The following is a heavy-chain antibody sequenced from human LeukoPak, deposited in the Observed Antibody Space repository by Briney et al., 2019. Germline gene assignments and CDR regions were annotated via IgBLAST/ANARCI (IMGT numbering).Heavy chain of an antibody. V-gene: IGHV4-59*12. CDR3: ARDGYTGIASFPYYYYGMDV. CDR1: GGSISSYY. Sequence: PSETLSLTCTVSGGSISSYYWSWIRQPPGKGLEWIGYIYYSGSTYYNPSLKSRVTISVDTSKNQFSLKLSSVTAADTAVYYCARDGYTGIASFPYYYYGMDVWGQGTTVTVSS. D-gene: IGHD6-13*01. J-gene: IGHJ6*02. CDR2: IYYSGST.